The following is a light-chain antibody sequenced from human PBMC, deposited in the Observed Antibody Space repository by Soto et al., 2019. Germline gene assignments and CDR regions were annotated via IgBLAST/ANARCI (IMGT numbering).Light chain of an antibody. J-gene: IGKJ2*01. Sequence: EVVLTQSPGTLSLSPGERATLSCRASKTVSSSNLPWSQQNPGQAPGLPIYGASDRATDVPERFSGSGSGTDFTLTISRLEPEDFAVYYCQHFGSSPPKYTFGQGTKLEIK. CDR1: KTVSSSN. V-gene: IGKV3-20*01. CDR3: QHFGSSPPKYT. CDR2: GAS.